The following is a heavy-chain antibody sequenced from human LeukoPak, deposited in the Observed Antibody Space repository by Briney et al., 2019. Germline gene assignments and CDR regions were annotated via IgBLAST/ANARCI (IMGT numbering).Heavy chain of an antibody. Sequence: SETLSLTCTVSGGSISSYYWSWIRQPPGKGLEWIGYIYYSGSTNYNPSLQSRLTISVDTSKNQFSLKLSSVTPADTAVYYCARVLRSGSYYLFDYWGQGTLVTVSS. CDR1: GGSISSYY. J-gene: IGHJ4*02. CDR2: IYYSGST. CDR3: ARVLRSGSYYLFDY. V-gene: IGHV4-59*01. D-gene: IGHD1-26*01.